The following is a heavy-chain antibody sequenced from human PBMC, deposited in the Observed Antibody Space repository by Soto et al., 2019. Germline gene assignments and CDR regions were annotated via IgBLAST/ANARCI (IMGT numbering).Heavy chain of an antibody. Sequence: GGSLRLSCAASGFTFSNYALSWVRQAPGKGLEWVSYITSSGSTTYYADSVKGRFTISRDNAKNSLYLQMTSLRAEDTAVYYCARDPTPAMIGVVITHFDYWGQGTLVTVS. D-gene: IGHD3-22*01. CDR1: GFTFSNYA. J-gene: IGHJ4*02. V-gene: IGHV3-48*03. CDR3: ARDPTPAMIGVVITHFDY. CDR2: ITSSGSTT.